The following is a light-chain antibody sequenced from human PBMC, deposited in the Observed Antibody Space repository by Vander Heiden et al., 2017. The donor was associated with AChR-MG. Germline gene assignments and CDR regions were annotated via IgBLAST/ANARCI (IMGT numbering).Light chain of an antibody. Sequence: EIVMTQSPATLSVAPGERGTLPCRASQTISNNLAWYQQKPGQAPRLLVYGASTRATGVPDRFSGSGSGTEFTLTLSSLQSEDFAVYFCQQYNNWPLTFGPGTKVDIK. CDR2: GAS. V-gene: IGKV3-15*01. J-gene: IGKJ3*01. CDR3: QQYNNWPLT. CDR1: QTISNN.